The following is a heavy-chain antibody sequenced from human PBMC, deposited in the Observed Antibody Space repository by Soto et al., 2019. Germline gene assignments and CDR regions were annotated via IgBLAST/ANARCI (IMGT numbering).Heavy chain of an antibody. CDR3: ARVSWREKYGMDV. Sequence: GLSIRLSCAASGFTFSDSYMSWIRQAPGKGLEWISYITFSGNTVYYADSLKGRFTISXDXXXXSXYXQXXXLRAXDTAVYYCARVSWREKYGMDVWGQGTTGTVS. J-gene: IGHJ6*02. CDR1: GFTFSDSY. D-gene: IGHD3-3*01. CDR2: ITFSGNTV. V-gene: IGHV3-11*01.